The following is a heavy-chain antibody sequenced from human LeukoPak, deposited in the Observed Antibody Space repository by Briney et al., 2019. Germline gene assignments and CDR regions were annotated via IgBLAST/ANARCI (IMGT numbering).Heavy chain of an antibody. CDR3: ARDPYPYYYDSSGYDLNDY. CDR2: ISAYNGNT. CDR1: GYTFTSYG. Sequence: ASVKVSCKASGYTFTSYGISWVRQAPGQGLEWMGWISAYNGNTNYAQELQGRVTMTTDTSTSTAYMELRSLRSDDTAMYYCARDPYPYYYDSSGYDLNDYWGQGTLVTVSS. D-gene: IGHD3-22*01. V-gene: IGHV1-18*01. J-gene: IGHJ4*02.